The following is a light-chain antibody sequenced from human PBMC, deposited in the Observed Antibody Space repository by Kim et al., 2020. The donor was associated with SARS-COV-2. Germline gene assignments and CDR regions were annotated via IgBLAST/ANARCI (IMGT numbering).Light chain of an antibody. J-gene: IGKJ2*03. CDR3: QQFNNWPLYS. Sequence: VSPGERAPVSCRASQSVNSNLGWYQQKPGQAPRLLIYGASTRAPGVPARFSGSGSGTEFTLTISSLQSEDFAVYYCQQFNNWPLYSFGQGTKLEI. V-gene: IGKV3-15*01. CDR1: QSVNSN. CDR2: GAS.